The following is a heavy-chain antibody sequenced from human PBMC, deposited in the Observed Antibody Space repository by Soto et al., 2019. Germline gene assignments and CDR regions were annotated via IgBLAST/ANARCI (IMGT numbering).Heavy chain of an antibody. V-gene: IGHV3-21*01. CDR1: GFTFSSYS. CDR3: ARVFSITIFGVVTVMDV. CDR2: ISSSSSYI. J-gene: IGHJ6*02. D-gene: IGHD3-3*01. Sequence: KPGGSLRLSCAASGFTFSSYSMNWVRQAPGKGLEWVSSISSSSSYIYYADSVKGRFTISRDNAKNSLYLQMNSLRAEDTAVYYCARVFSITIFGVVTVMDVWGQGTTVTVSS.